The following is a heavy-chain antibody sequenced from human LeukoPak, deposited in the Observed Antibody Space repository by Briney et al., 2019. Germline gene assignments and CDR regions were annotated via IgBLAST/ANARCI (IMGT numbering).Heavy chain of an antibody. Sequence: GGSLRLSCAAAGFSFNNYGMHWVRQAPGKGLEWVAFIRYDGNIISYADSVKGRFTISRDISKNTLYLQMNSLRAEDTAIYYCVKDHYDSSGPRLNHWGQGGLVTVSS. D-gene: IGHD3-22*01. CDR2: IRYDGNII. CDR1: GFSFNNYG. J-gene: IGHJ5*02. CDR3: VKDHYDSSGPRLNH. V-gene: IGHV3-30*02.